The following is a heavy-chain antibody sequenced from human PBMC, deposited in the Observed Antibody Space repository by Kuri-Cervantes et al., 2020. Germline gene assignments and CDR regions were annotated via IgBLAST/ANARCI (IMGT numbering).Heavy chain of an antibody. CDR3: ARGYSGYDYYYYYMDV. D-gene: IGHD5-12*01. Sequence: ASVKVSCKASGYNFVTHGVTWVRQAPGQGLEWMGWINTYTGDTYYAQRFQGRVTMTTDTSTSTAYMELRSLRSDDTAVYYCARGYSGYDYYYYYMDVWGKGTTVTVSS. CDR2: INTYTGDT. V-gene: IGHV1-18*01. J-gene: IGHJ6*03. CDR1: GYNFVTHG.